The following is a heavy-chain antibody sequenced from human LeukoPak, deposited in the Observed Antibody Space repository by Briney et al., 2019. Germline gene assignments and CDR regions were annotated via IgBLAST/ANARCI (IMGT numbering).Heavy chain of an antibody. CDR2: ISASGGST. CDR1: GFTFSSSA. D-gene: IGHD6-13*01. CDR3: ASIFQAARIAAAGTPSSGYGMDV. Sequence: PGGSLRLSCAASGFTFSSSAMSWVRQVPGKGLEWVSGISASGGSTSYADSVKGRFTISRDNSRNTLYLQMNSLGAEDTAVYYCASIFQAARIAAAGTPSSGYGMDVWGQGTTVTVSS. J-gene: IGHJ6*02. V-gene: IGHV3-23*01.